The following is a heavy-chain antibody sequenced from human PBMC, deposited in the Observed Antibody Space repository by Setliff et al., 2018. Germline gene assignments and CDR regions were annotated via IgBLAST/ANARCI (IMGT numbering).Heavy chain of an antibody. J-gene: IGHJ2*01. CDR3: ARSRTIAVKGGVFGV. CDR2: IYYRGDT. CDR1: GASLSSGTYY. D-gene: IGHD6-19*01. Sequence: SETLSLTCTVSGASLSSGTYYWGWIRQPPGKGLEWIGRIYYRGDTYYNASLKSRVTISLDTSENQFSLELSSVTAADTAVYYCARSRTIAVKGGVFGVWGRGTLVTVSS. V-gene: IGHV4-39*07.